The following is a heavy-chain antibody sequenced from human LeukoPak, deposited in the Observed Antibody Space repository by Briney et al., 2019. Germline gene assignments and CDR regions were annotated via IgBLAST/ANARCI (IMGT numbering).Heavy chain of an antibody. V-gene: IGHV4-39*01. J-gene: IGHJ4*02. CDR1: GGSISSSSYY. Sequence: SETLSLTCTVSGGSISSSSYYWGWIRQPPGKGLEWIGSIYYSGSTYYNPSLKSRVTISVDTSKNQFSLKLSSVTAADTAVYYCARHHRYCSGGSCSYFDYWGQGTLVTVSS. CDR2: IYYSGST. CDR3: ARHHRYCSGGSCSYFDY. D-gene: IGHD2-15*01.